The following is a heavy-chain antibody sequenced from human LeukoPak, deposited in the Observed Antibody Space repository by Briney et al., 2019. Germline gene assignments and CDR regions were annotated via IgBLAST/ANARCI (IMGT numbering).Heavy chain of an antibody. D-gene: IGHD3-3*01. V-gene: IGHV4-59*08. CDR3: ASLTIFGVVIY. CDR1: GGSISSYS. J-gene: IGHJ4*02. Sequence: KPSETLSLTCTISGGSISSYSWSWIRQPPGKGLEWIGFIYYSGSTNYNPSLKSRVTISVDTSKNQFSLKLSSVTAADTAVYYCASLTIFGVVIYWGQGTLVTVSS. CDR2: IYYSGST.